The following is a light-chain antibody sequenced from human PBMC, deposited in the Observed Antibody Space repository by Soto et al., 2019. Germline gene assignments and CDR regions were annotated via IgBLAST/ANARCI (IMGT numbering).Light chain of an antibody. J-gene: IGLJ1*01. Sequence: QSVLTQPASVSGSPGQSITISCTGTSSDVGGYNYVSWYQQHPGKAPKLMIYEVSNRPSGVSNRFSGSKSGNTASLTISGLQAEDEADYYCSSYTSSLRYVFGTGTKVTVL. CDR1: SSDVGGYNY. V-gene: IGLV2-14*01. CDR3: SSYTSSLRYV. CDR2: EVS.